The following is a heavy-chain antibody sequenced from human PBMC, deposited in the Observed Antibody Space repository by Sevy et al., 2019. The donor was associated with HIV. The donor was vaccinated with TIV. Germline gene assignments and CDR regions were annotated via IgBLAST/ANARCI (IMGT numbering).Heavy chain of an antibody. J-gene: IGHJ4*02. CDR1: GYTFTNYE. Sequence: ASVKVSCKASGYTFTNYEINWVRQATGQGLEWMGRMNPNSGETGYAPQFHGRVSMTRNTSLKIAYLELSSLTSDDTAVYYCARDEQRPYYYGSGNMGHWGQGTLVTASS. CDR2: MNPNSGET. V-gene: IGHV1-8*01. CDR3: ARDEQRPYYYGSGNMGH. D-gene: IGHD3-10*01.